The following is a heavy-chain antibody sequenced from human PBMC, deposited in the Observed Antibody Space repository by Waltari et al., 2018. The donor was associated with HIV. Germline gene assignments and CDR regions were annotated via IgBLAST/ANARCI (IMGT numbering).Heavy chain of an antibody. D-gene: IGHD3-10*01. Sequence: QVQLVQSGAELKKPGSSVKVSCRASGGIFSSNGITWVRQAPGQGLEWMGGFIPIFGTPNYAQKLQGRVTITADESTGTAYMELRSLRSEDTAVYYCARRFTWNKSYYYYGLAVWGQGTTVTVSS. CDR3: ARRFTWNKSYYYYGLAV. CDR1: GGIFSSNG. CDR2: FIPIFGTP. V-gene: IGHV1-69*01. J-gene: IGHJ6*02.